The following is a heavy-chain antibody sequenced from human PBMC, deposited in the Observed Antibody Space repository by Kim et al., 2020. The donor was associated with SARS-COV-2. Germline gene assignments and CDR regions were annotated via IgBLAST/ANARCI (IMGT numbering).Heavy chain of an antibody. Sequence: GGSLRLSCAASGFTFSSYAMSWVRQAPGKGLEWVSAISGSGGSTYYADSVKGRFTISRDNSKNTLYLQMNSLRAEDTAVYYCAKEGEYSSSWIRGKFDPWGQGTLVTVSS. CDR1: GFTFSSYA. D-gene: IGHD6-13*01. J-gene: IGHJ5*02. CDR3: AKEGEYSSSWIRGKFDP. CDR2: ISGSGGST. V-gene: IGHV3-23*01.